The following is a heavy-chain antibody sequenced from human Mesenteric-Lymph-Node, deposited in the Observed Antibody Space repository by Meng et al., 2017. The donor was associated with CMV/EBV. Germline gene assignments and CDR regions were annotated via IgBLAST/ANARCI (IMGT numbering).Heavy chain of an antibody. CDR1: GITVSNQY. Sequence: GGSLRLSCAASGITVSNQYMSWVRQAPGKGLEWVSVINSGGSTYYADSVKGRFTISRDNAKNTVYLEMNSLRDEDTAVYYCTRGYCSSSSCNLPFDYWGQGTLVTVSS. J-gene: IGHJ4*02. CDR3: TRGYCSSSSCNLPFDY. D-gene: IGHD2-15*01. V-gene: IGHV3-66*01. CDR2: INSGGST.